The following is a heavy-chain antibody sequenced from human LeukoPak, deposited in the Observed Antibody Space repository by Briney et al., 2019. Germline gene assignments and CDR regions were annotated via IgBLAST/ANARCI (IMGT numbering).Heavy chain of an antibody. J-gene: IGHJ4*02. D-gene: IGHD2-21*02. CDR3: ARGAYCGGDCYPSPFDY. CDR1: GFTFSSYA. V-gene: IGHV3-30-3*01. CDR2: ISYDGSNK. Sequence: GRSLRLSCAASGFTFSSYAMHWVRQAPGKGLEWVAVISYDGSNKYYADSVKGRFTISRDNSKNTLYLQMNSLRAEDTAVYYCARGAYCGGDCYPSPFDYWGQGTLVTVSS.